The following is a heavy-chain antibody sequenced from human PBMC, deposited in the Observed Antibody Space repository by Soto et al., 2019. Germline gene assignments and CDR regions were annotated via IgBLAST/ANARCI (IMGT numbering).Heavy chain of an antibody. CDR1: GFTFSSYA. Sequence: GGSLRLSCAASGFTFSSYAMSWVRQAPGKGLEWVSAISGSGGSTYYADSVKGRFTISRDNSKNTLYLQMNSLRAEDTAVYYCAKDSLEITKIVVVITAGLDYWGQGTLVTVSS. D-gene: IGHD3-22*01. CDR2: ISGSGGST. J-gene: IGHJ4*02. CDR3: AKDSLEITKIVVVITAGLDY. V-gene: IGHV3-23*01.